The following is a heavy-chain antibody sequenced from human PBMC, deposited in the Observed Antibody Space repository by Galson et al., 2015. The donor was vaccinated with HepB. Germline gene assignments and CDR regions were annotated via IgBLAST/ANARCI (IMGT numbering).Heavy chain of an antibody. Sequence: SLRLSCAASGITFSTYSMNWVRQAPGKGLEWVSSISSSSSYIYYADPVKGRFTTSRDNAKRSLYLQMNSLRAEDTAVYFCASVEITLGRGGLRTRSYFGYWGQGTLVTVSS. J-gene: IGHJ4*02. CDR2: ISSSSSYI. CDR3: ASVEITLGRGGLRTRSYFGY. D-gene: IGHD3-10*01. CDR1: GITFSTYS. V-gene: IGHV3-21*01.